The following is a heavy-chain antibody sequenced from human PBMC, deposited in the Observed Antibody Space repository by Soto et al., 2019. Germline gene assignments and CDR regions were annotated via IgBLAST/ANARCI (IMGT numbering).Heavy chain of an antibody. CDR1: GGSISSYY. V-gene: IGHV4-59*01. CDR3: ARVRGYSYGYGSFEY. D-gene: IGHD5-18*01. J-gene: IGHJ4*02. Sequence: SETLSLTCTVSGGSISSYYWSWIRQPPGKGLEWIGYIYYSGSTNYNPSLKSRVTISVDTSKKQFSLKLSSVTAADTAVYYCARVRGYSYGYGSFEYWGQGTLVTVSS. CDR2: IYYSGST.